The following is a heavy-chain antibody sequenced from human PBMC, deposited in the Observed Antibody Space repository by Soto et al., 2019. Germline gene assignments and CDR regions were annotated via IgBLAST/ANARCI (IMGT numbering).Heavy chain of an antibody. J-gene: IGHJ4*02. CDR3: ARGYLLWEPPG. V-gene: IGHV1-69*06. D-gene: IGHD1-26*01. CDR1: GVTFSSYA. CDR2: IIPIFGTA. Sequence: SVKVSCKASGVTFSSYAISWVRQAPGQGLEWMGGIIPIFGTANYAQKFQGRVTITADKSTSTAYMELSSLRDEDTAVYYCARGYLLWEPPGWGQGTLVTVSS.